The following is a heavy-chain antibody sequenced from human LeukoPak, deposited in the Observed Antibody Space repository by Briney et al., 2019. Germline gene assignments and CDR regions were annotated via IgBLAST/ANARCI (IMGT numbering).Heavy chain of an antibody. J-gene: IGHJ4*02. CDR1: GGSISSYY. CDR2: IYYSGST. Sequence: SETLSLTCTVSGGSISSYYWSWIRQPPGKGLEWIGSIYYSGSTYYNPFLKSRVTISVDTSKNQFSLKRSSVTAADTAVYYCARPVSGDRMELDYWGQGTLVTVSS. D-gene: IGHD1-1*01. CDR3: ARPVSGDRMELDY. V-gene: IGHV4-59*05.